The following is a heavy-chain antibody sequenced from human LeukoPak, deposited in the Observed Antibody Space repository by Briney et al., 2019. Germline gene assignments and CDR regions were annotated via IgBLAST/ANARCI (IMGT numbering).Heavy chain of an antibody. Sequence: GGSLRLSFAASGFTFSTYAISWFRQAPGKGLEWVSSISRNGGEIYYADSVKGRFTISRDNSKNTLYLQMSALRADDTALYYCAKDLRPTTISYFDNWGQGNLTTVSS. J-gene: IGHJ4*02. CDR2: ISRNGGEI. D-gene: IGHD1-1*01. CDR3: AKDLRPTTISYFDN. V-gene: IGHV3-23*01. CDR1: GFTFSTYA.